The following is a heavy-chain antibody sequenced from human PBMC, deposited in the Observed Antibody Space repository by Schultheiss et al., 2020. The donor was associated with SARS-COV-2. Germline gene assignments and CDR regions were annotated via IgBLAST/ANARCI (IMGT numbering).Heavy chain of an antibody. CDR1: GGSISSSSYY. D-gene: IGHD2-2*01. V-gene: IGHV4-61*05. CDR2: IYYSGST. CDR3: ARGRGIVVVPAATGGPRRFDP. J-gene: IGHJ5*02. Sequence: SETLSLTCTVSGGSISSSSYYWSWIRQPPGKGLEWIGYIYYSGSTNYNPSLKSRVTISVDTSKNQFSLKLSSVTAADTAVYYCARGRGIVVVPAATGGPRRFDPWGQGTLVTVSS.